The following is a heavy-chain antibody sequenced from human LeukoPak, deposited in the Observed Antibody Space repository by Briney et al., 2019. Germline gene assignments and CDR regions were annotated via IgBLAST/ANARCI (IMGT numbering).Heavy chain of an antibody. D-gene: IGHD5-12*01. V-gene: IGHV1-69*05. CDR3: ARGDSGYDYGFDN. Sequence: SVKVSFKASGGTFSSHAISWVRQAPGQGLEWVGGIIPIFGTANYAQKFQGRVTITTDESTSTGYMELRSLRSDDTAVYYCARGDSGYDYGFDNWGQGTLVTVSS. CDR1: GGTFSSHA. CDR2: IIPIFGTA. J-gene: IGHJ4*02.